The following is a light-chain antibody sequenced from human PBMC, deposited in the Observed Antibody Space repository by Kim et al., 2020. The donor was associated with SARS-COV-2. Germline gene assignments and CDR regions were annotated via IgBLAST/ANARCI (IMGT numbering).Light chain of an antibody. CDR3: GTWDSSLSVWL. J-gene: IGLJ3*02. Sequence: GQKGTSSCSGSSSNRGTNYVSRYQQLPGTVPKVLIYENNKRPSGIPDRFSGSKSGTSGTLDITGLQTGDEADYYCGTWDSSLSVWLFGGGTKVTVL. CDR1: SSNRGTNY. V-gene: IGLV1-51*01. CDR2: ENN.